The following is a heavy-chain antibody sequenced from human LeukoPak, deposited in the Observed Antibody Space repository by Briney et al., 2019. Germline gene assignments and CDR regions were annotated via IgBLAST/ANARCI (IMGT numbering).Heavy chain of an antibody. V-gene: IGHV3-7*01. CDR3: ARVGAARYYYYYMDV. J-gene: IGHJ6*03. Sequence: GGSLRLSCAASGFTFSSYWMSWVRQAPGKGLEWVANIKQDGSEKYYADSLKGRFTVSRDNAKNSLYLQINSLRAGDTAVYYCARVGAARYYYYYMDVWGKGTTATVSS. CDR1: GFTFSSYW. CDR2: IKQDGSEK. D-gene: IGHD2-15*01.